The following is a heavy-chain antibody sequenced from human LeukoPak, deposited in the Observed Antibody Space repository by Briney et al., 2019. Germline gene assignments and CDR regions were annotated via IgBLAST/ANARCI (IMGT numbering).Heavy chain of an antibody. CDR2: IYSGGST. V-gene: IGHV3-53*01. CDR1: GFTVSSNY. Sequence: GGSLRLSCAASGFTVSSNYMSWVRQAPGKGLEWVSVIYSGGSTYYADSVKGRFTISRDNSKNTPYLQMNSLRAEDAAVYYCARAAYDSSGDYTPHFDYWGQGTLVTVSS. J-gene: IGHJ4*02. CDR3: ARAAYDSSGDYTPHFDY. D-gene: IGHD3-22*01.